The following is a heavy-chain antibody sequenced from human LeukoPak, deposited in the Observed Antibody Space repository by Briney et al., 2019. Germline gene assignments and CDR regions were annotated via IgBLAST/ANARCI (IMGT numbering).Heavy chain of an antibody. CDR3: ARAPREWLLGYHFEY. D-gene: IGHD3-3*01. V-gene: IGHV3-23*01. J-gene: IGHJ4*02. CDR1: GFTFSTYG. Sequence: GGSLRLSCAASGFTFSTYGMSWVRQAPGKGLEWVSTISSSGDSTYYADSVTGRFTISRDNGKNSLYLQMNSLRVEDMAVYYCARAPREWLLGYHFEYWGQGTLVTVSS. CDR2: ISSSGDST.